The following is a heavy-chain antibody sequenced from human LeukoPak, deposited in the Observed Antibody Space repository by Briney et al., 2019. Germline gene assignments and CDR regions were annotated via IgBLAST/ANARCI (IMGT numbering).Heavy chain of an antibody. D-gene: IGHD3-22*01. CDR1: GFTVSSNY. CDR3: ASLSPLYYDSSGYSY. Sequence: PGGSLRLSCAASGFTVSSNYMSCVRQAPGKGLEWVSVIYSGDSTYYADSVKGRFTISRDNSKNTLYLQMNSLRAEDTAVYYCASLSPLYYDSSGYSYWGQGTLVTVSS. CDR2: IYSGDST. V-gene: IGHV3-53*01. J-gene: IGHJ4*02.